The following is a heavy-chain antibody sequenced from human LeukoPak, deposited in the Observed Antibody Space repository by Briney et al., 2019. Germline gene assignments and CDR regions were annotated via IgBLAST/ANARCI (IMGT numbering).Heavy chain of an antibody. CDR2: INPHSGGT. CDR1: GYSFTGYY. Sequence: ASVKVSCKASGYSFTGYYMHWVRQAPGQGLEWMGWINPHSGGTDHAQKFQGRVTMTRDTSVSTAYMDLSSVTADDTAVYFCARSAGHCSSGVCFTDYYMDVWGRGTMVTVSS. D-gene: IGHD2-8*01. CDR3: ARSAGHCSSGVCFTDYYMDV. V-gene: IGHV1-2*02. J-gene: IGHJ6*03.